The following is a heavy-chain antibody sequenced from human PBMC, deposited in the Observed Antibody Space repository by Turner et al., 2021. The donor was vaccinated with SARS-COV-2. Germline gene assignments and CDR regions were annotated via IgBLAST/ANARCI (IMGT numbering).Heavy chain of an antibody. Sequence: QVQLLESGGGVVQPGSSLSLSCASSGFTFSSYGMHWVRQAPGKGLEWGAVISYDGNNKYYADSVKGRVTISRDNSKNKLYLQMNSLRAEDTAVYYCAKQLGLYSNPMYYFDYWGQGTLVTVSS. D-gene: IGHD4-4*01. CDR2: ISYDGNNK. V-gene: IGHV3-30*18. J-gene: IGHJ4*02. CDR3: AKQLGLYSNPMYYFDY. CDR1: GFTFSSYG.